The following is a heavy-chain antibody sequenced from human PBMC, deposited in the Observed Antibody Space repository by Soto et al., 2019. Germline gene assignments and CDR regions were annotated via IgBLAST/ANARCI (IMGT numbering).Heavy chain of an antibody. CDR1: GGSISSGDYY. J-gene: IGHJ6*02. Sequence: QVQLQESGPGLVKPSQTLSLTCTVSGGSISSGDYYWSWIRQPPGKGLEWIGYIYYSGSTYYNPSLKSRVNISVDTSKNQFSLKLSSVTAADTAVYYCARGGYSYGYDYYYYGMDVWGQGTTVTVSS. CDR3: ARGGYSYGYDYYYYGMDV. V-gene: IGHV4-30-4*01. D-gene: IGHD5-18*01. CDR2: IYYSGST.